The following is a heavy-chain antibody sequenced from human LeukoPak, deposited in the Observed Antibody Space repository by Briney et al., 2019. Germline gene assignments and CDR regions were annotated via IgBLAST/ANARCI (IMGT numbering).Heavy chain of an antibody. CDR1: GFIFSDYD. D-gene: IGHD5-12*01. Sequence: GGSLRLSCAASGFIFSDYDMHWVRQAPGEGLEWVASISYDGSSKFNADSVEGRFTISRDNSKNTLYLQMNSLRAEDTAVYYCARVGEWLRLFDYWGQGTLVTVSS. J-gene: IGHJ4*02. CDR3: ARVGEWLRLFDY. CDR2: ISYDGSSK. V-gene: IGHV3-30*14.